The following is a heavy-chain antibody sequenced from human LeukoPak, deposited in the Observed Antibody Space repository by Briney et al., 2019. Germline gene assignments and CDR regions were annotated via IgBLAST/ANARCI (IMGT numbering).Heavy chain of an antibody. J-gene: IGHJ6*03. D-gene: IGHD1-26*01. Sequence: GGSLRLSCAASGFIFSSYWMSWVRQAPGKGLEWVSAIRGSGDRTHYADSVKGRFTISRDNSKNTLYLQMNSLRAEDTAVYYCAKDSKIVGATFRSYHYMDVWGKGTAVTVSS. V-gene: IGHV3-23*01. CDR2: IRGSGDRT. CDR1: GFIFSSYW. CDR3: AKDSKIVGATFRSYHYMDV.